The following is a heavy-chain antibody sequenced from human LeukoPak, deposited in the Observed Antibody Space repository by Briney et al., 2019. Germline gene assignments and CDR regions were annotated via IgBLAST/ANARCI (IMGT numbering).Heavy chain of an antibody. J-gene: IGHJ6*03. V-gene: IGHV4-39*01. CDR2: IYYSGSA. D-gene: IGHD2-15*01. CDR3: ARTASMVAPRTTSLQDYYYMDV. CDR1: GGSISSSSYY. Sequence: PSETLSLTXTVSGGSISSSSYYWGWISQPPGKGLEWIGSIYYSGSAYYNPSLKSRVTISVDTSKNQFSLKLSSVTAADTAVYYCARTASMVAPRTTSLQDYYYMDVWGKGTTVTVSS.